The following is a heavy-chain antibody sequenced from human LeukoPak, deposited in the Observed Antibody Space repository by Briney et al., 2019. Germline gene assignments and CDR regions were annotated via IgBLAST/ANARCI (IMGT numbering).Heavy chain of an antibody. CDR1: GFTFDDYA. Sequence: GGSLRLSCAASGFTFDDYAMHWVRQAPGKGLEWVSGISWNSGSIGYADSVKGRFTISRDNAKNSLYLQMNSLRAEDTALYYCAKSPRRIQLWSFDYWGQGTLVTVSS. CDR3: AKSPRRIQLWSFDY. V-gene: IGHV3-9*01. J-gene: IGHJ4*02. CDR2: ISWNSGSI. D-gene: IGHD5-18*01.